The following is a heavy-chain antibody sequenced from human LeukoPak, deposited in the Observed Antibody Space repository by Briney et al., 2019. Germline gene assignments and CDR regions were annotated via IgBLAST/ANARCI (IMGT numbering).Heavy chain of an antibody. Sequence: ASVKVSCKVSGYTLTELSMHWVRQAPGKGLEWMGGFDPEDGETIYAQKFQGRVTMTEDTSTDTAYMELSSLRSEDTAVYYCARAPQYYYDSRNDYWGQGTLVTVSS. J-gene: IGHJ4*02. D-gene: IGHD3-22*01. CDR1: GYTLTELS. CDR2: FDPEDGET. V-gene: IGHV1-24*01. CDR3: ARAPQYYYDSRNDY.